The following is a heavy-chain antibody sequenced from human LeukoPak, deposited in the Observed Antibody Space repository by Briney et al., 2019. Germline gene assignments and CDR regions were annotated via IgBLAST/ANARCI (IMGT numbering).Heavy chain of an antibody. CDR2: IYTSGST. CDR3: ARGKTGGAFDI. V-gene: IGHV4-61*02. D-gene: IGHD3-10*01. Sequence: PSETLSLTCTVSGGSISSGSYYWSWIRQPAGKGLEWIGRIYTSGSTNYNPSLKSRVTISVDTSKNQFSLKLSSVTAADTAVYYCARGKTGGAFDIWGQGTMVTVSS. CDR1: GGSISSGSYY. J-gene: IGHJ3*02.